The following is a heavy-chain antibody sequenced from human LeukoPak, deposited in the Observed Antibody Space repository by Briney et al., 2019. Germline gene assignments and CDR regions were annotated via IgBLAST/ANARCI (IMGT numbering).Heavy chain of an antibody. Sequence: GGSLRLSCAASGFTFRSYNFNWVRQAPGKGLEWVSFISSITTTVYYADSVKGRFTISRDIAKNSLYLQMNSLRAEDTALYYCARDVTQLGDAFDIWGQGTSHRLL. D-gene: IGHD3-10*01. CDR3: ARDVTQLGDAFDI. CDR1: GFTFRSYN. J-gene: IGHJ3*02. V-gene: IGHV3-48*01. CDR2: ISSITTTV.